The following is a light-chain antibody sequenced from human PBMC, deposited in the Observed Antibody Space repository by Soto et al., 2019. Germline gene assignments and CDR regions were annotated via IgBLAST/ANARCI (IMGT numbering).Light chain of an antibody. CDR3: QVWDSDSHHVV. Sequence: SYELTQPPSVSVGPGQTANITCGGDDIGDKSVHWYQQMAGQAPVVVVSDDTDRPSRIPERFSGSNSGNTATLTISRVEVGDEADYYCQVWDSDSHHVVFGGGTQLTVL. CDR2: DDT. V-gene: IGLV3-21*02. CDR1: DIGDKS. J-gene: IGLJ2*01.